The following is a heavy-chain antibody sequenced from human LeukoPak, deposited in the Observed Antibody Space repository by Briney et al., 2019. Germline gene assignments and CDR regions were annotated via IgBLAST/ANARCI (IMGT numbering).Heavy chain of an antibody. V-gene: IGHV3-48*01. CDR1: GFTFSSYS. CDR3: ARASFGVVIPYMDV. CDR2: ISSSSSTI. J-gene: IGHJ6*03. Sequence: GGSLRLSCAASGFTFSSYSMNWVRQAPGKGLEWVSYISSSSSTIYYADSVKGRFTISRDNVKNSLYLQMNSLRAEDTAVYYCARASFGVVIPYMDVWGKGTTVTVSS. D-gene: IGHD3-3*01.